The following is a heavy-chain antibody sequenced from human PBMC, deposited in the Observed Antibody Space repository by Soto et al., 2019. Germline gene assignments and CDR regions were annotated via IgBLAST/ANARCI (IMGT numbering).Heavy chain of an antibody. CDR1: GFTFSSYG. Sequence: GGSLRLSCAASGFTFSSYGMHWVRQAPGKGLEWVAVISYDGSNKYYADSVKGRFTISRDNSRDTLYLQMNRLRVDDTAVYYCGKERRGSGWSVCNFWGQGILVTVSS. V-gene: IGHV3-30*18. CDR2: ISYDGSNK. J-gene: IGHJ4*02. D-gene: IGHD6-19*01. CDR3: GKERRGSGWSVCNF.